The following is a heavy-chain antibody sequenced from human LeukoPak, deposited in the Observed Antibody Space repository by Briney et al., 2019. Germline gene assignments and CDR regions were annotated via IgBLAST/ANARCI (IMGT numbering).Heavy chain of an antibody. Sequence: ASVKVSCKASGYTFTGYYMHWVRHAPGQGLEWMGWINPNSGGTNYAQKFRGRVTMTRDTSISRAYMELSRLRSDDTAVYYCARRVRLEHYCYGMDVWGQGTTVTVSS. V-gene: IGHV1-2*02. CDR3: ARRVRLEHYCYGMDV. D-gene: IGHD2/OR15-2a*01. CDR1: GYTFTGYY. CDR2: INPNSGGT. J-gene: IGHJ6*02.